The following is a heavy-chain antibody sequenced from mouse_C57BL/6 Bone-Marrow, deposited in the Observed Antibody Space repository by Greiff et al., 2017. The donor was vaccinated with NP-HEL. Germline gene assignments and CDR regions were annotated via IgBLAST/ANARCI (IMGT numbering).Heavy chain of an antibody. CDR2: INPNNGGT. CDR1: GYTFTDYY. Sequence: VQLHQSGPELVKPGASVKISCKASGYTFTDYYMNWVKQSHGKSLEWIGDINPNNGGTSYNQKFKGKATLTVDKSSSTAYMELRSLTSEDSAVYYCATARDWGQGTLVTVSA. J-gene: IGHJ3*01. CDR3: ATARD. D-gene: IGHD6-1*01. V-gene: IGHV1-26*01.